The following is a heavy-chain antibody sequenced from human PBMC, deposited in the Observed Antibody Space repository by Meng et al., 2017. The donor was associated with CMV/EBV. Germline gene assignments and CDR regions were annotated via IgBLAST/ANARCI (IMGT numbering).Heavy chain of an antibody. D-gene: IGHD2-15*01. Sequence: SETLSLTCTVSGYSISSGYYWGWIRQPPGKGLEWIGSIYHSGSTYYNPSLKSRVTISADTSKNQFSLKLSSVTAADTAVYYCARVWPPYCSGGSCYPEGFGGIYFDYWGQGTLVTVSS. J-gene: IGHJ4*02. CDR3: ARVWPPYCSGGSCYPEGFGGIYFDY. CDR2: IYHSGST. V-gene: IGHV4-38-2*02. CDR1: GYSISSGYY.